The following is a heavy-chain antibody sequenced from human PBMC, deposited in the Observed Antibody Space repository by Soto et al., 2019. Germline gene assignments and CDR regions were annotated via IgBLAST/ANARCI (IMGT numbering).Heavy chain of an antibody. CDR2: ISDKSGAT. D-gene: IGHD3-22*01. J-gene: IGHJ4*02. CDR1: GFTFSTYA. CDR3: ARDYYYDSSGYYAGFDY. V-gene: IGHV3-23*01. Sequence: GGSLRLFCAASGFTFSTYAMSWVRQAPGKGLEWVSVISDKSGATYYAESVKGRFSISRDNSKNSLYLQMNSLRAEDTAVYYCARDYYYDSSGYYAGFDYWGQGTLVTVSS.